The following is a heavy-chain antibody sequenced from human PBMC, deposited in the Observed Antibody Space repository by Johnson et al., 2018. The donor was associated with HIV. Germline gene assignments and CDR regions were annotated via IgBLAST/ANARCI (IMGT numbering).Heavy chain of an antibody. CDR2: ISGSGGST. CDR3: AKDLEHTYYYGAFDV. D-gene: IGHD3-10*01. J-gene: IGHJ3*01. CDR1: GFTFDDND. V-gene: IGHV3-23*04. Sequence: VQLVESGGGVVGPGGSLRLSSTVPGFTFDDNDMSRVRQAPGKGLEWVSAISGSGGSTYYADSVKGRFTISRDNSKNTLYLQMNSLRAEDTAVYYCAKDLEHTYYYGAFDVWGQVTMVTVSS.